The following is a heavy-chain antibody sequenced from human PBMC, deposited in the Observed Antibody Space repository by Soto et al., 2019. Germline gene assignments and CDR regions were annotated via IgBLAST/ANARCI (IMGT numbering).Heavy chain of an antibody. Sequence: PSETLSLTCIVSGGSITSYHWSWIRQLPGKGLEWIGYIYHSGSTYYNPSLKSRVTISVDRSKNQFSLKLSSVTAADTAAYYCARAGGYCSGGSCYKRYYYYGMDVWGQGTTVTVSS. D-gene: IGHD2-15*01. CDR3: ARAGGYCSGGSCYKRYYYYGMDV. J-gene: IGHJ6*02. CDR1: GGSITSYH. V-gene: IGHV4-30-2*06. CDR2: IYHSGST.